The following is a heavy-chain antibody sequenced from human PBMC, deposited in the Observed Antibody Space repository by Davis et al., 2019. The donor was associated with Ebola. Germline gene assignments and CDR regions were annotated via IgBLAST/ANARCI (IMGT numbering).Heavy chain of an antibody. J-gene: IGHJ5*02. CDR2: IYYSGST. Sequence: PSETLSLTCTVSGGSISSHYWSWIRQVPGKGLEWIGYIYYSGSTNYNPSLKSRVTISVDTSKNQFSLNLRSVTAADTAVYYCARASSAYSNYVGSWFDPWGQGTLVTVSS. D-gene: IGHD4-11*01. CDR1: GGSISSHY. CDR3: ARASSAYSNYVGSWFDP. V-gene: IGHV4-59*11.